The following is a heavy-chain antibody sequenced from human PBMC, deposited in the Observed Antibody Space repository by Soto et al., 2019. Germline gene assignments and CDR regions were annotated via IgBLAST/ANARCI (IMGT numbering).Heavy chain of an antibody. J-gene: IGHJ4*02. CDR3: AKGGSSWPYDY. V-gene: IGHV4-39*07. CDR1: GGSIRLINHY. CDR2: IYYSGTT. Sequence: TSETLSLTCTVSGGSIRLINHYWDWIRQSPGKGLEWIGTIYYSGTTVYNPSLQSRVTMSVDTSKRQFSLKMNSLRAEDTAVYYCAKGGSSWPYDYWGQGTLVTVSS. D-gene: IGHD6-13*01.